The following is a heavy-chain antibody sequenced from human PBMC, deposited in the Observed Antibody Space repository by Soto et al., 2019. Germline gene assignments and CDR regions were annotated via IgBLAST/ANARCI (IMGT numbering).Heavy chain of an antibody. D-gene: IGHD5-18*01. V-gene: IGHV4-59*01. Sequence: SETLSLTCTVSGGSISSYYWSWIRQPPGNGLEWIGYIHYSGSTNYNPSLKSRVTISVDTSKTHFSLKLSSVTAADTAVYYCARARGYSDGFPLDYWGQGSLVTSPQ. CDR3: ARARGYSDGFPLDY. CDR2: IHYSGST. J-gene: IGHJ4*02. CDR1: GGSISSYY.